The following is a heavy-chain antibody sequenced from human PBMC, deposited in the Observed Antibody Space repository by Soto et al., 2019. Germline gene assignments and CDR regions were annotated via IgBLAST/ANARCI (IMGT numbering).Heavy chain of an antibody. D-gene: IGHD3-9*01. CDR3: ARQGGYYDILTGYYHRNWFDP. CDR2: IYYSGST. CDR1: GGSISSSSYY. Sequence: SETLSLTCTVSGGSISSSSYYWGRIRQPPGKGLEWIGSIYYSGSTYYNPSLKSRVTISVDTSKNQFSLKLSSVTAADTAVYYCARQGGYYDILTGYYHRNWFDPWGQGTLVTVSS. J-gene: IGHJ5*02. V-gene: IGHV4-39*01.